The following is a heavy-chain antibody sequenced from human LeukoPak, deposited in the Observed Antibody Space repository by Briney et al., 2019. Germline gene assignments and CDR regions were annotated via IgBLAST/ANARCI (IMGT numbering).Heavy chain of an antibody. J-gene: IGHJ4*02. CDR2: ISSSGSTI. V-gene: IGHV3-48*03. CDR1: GFTFSSYE. D-gene: IGHD3-10*01. Sequence: TGGSLRLSCAASGFTFSSYEMNWVRQAPGKGLEWVSYISSSGSTIYYADSVKGRFTISRDNAKNSLYLQMNSLRAEDTAVYYCAREGPYGSGSYYEGGFDYWGQGTLVTVSS. CDR3: AREGPYGSGSYYEGGFDY.